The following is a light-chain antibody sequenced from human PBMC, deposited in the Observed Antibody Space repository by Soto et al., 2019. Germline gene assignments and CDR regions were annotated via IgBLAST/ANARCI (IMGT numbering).Light chain of an antibody. J-gene: IGKJ4*01. CDR2: GAA. Sequence: DIDMTQSPATLSVSPLEIATVTFMASQSVSNDLAWYQQKPVEGTGPLIFGAASRAIGSAARSSVSGTGTELNLTLTSLHSEAFAVYSCQQYHDWLRLTFGGGTKVDIK. CDR1: QSVSND. V-gene: IGKV3D-15*01. CDR3: QQYHDWLRLT.